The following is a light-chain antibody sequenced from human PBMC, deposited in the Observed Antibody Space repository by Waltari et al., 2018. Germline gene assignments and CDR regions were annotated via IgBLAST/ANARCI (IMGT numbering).Light chain of an antibody. CDR3: QSYDSSLSGWV. V-gene: IGLV1-40*01. Sequence: SVLTPPPSVSGAPGQRVTIPRPGRSPHTGAGYDVHQYQQLPGTAPKLLIYGNSNRPSGVPDRFAGSKSGTSASLAITGLQAEDEADYYCQSYDSSLSGWVFGGGTKLTVL. J-gene: IGLJ3*02. CDR1: SPHTGAGYD. CDR2: GNS.